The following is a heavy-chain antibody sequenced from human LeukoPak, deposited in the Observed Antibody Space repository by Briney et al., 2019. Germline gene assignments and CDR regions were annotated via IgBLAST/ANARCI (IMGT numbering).Heavy chain of an antibody. Sequence: PGGSLRLSCAASGFTFSNAWMSWVRQAPGKGLEWVGRIKSKTDGGTTDYAAPVKGRFTISRDDSKNTLYLQMNSLKTEDTAVYYCTTENSSGWYYFEYWGQGTLVTVSS. CDR3: TTENSSGWYYFEY. CDR2: IKSKTDGGTT. CDR1: GFTFSNAW. D-gene: IGHD6-19*01. V-gene: IGHV3-15*01. J-gene: IGHJ4*02.